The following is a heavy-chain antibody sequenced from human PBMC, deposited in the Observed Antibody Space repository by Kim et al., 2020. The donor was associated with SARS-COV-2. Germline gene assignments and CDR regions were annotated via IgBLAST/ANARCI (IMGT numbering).Heavy chain of an antibody. J-gene: IGHJ6*02. CDR3: ARGGRDFWSGYFRANYYGMDV. Sequence: SETLSLTRAVYGGSFSGYYWSWIRQPPGKGLEWIGEINHSGSTNYNPSLKSRVTISVDTSKNQFSLKLSSVTAADTAVYYCARGGRDFWSGYFRANYYGMDVWGQGTTVTVSS. CDR1: GGSFSGYY. V-gene: IGHV4-34*01. CDR2: INHSGST. D-gene: IGHD3-3*01.